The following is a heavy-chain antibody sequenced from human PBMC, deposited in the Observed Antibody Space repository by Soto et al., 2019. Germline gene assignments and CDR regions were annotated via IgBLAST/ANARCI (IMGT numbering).Heavy chain of an antibody. CDR1: GFTFSSYA. Sequence: GGSLRLSCAASGFTFSSYAMSWVRQAPGKGLEWVSAISGSGGSTYYADSVKGRFTISRDNSKNTLYLQMNSLRAEDTAVYYCATPDDYSGSYYTTHDFDYWSQGTLVTVSS. J-gene: IGHJ4*02. CDR2: ISGSGGST. D-gene: IGHD1-26*01. CDR3: ATPDDYSGSYYTTHDFDY. V-gene: IGHV3-23*01.